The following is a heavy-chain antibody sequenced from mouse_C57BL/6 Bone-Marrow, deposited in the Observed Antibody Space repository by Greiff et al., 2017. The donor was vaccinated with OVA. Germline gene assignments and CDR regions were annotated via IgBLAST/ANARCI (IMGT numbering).Heavy chain of an antibody. Sequence: VQLQQSGPKLVKPGASVKISCKASGYTFTDYYMNWVKQSHGKSLEWIGDINPNNGGTSYNQKFKGKATLTVDKSSSTAYMELRSLTSEDSAVYYCARTYYFDDWGQGTTLTVSS. CDR1: GYTFTDYY. J-gene: IGHJ2*01. V-gene: IGHV1-26*01. CDR3: ARTYYFDD. CDR2: INPNNGGT.